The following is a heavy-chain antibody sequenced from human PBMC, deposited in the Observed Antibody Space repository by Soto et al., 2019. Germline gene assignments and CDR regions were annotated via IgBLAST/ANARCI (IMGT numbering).Heavy chain of an antibody. CDR2: ISWNGAFA. Sequence: EVQLVESGGDLVQPGRSLRLSCAASGFNFDDHAMNWVRQVPGEGLEWVSGISWNGAFAGYANSVKGRFTISRDNAKNSLTLLMNGLRPEDTALYYCTRDIFRTITTIDYWGQGTLVTVSS. CDR1: GFNFDDHA. D-gene: IGHD1-1*01. J-gene: IGHJ4*02. V-gene: IGHV3-9*01. CDR3: TRDIFRTITTIDY.